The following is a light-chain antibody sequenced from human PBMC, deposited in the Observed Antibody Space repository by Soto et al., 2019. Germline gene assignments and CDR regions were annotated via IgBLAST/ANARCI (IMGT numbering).Light chain of an antibody. CDR2: GAS. CDR3: QQYNNWRT. V-gene: IGKV3-15*01. Sequence: EIVMTQSPATLSVSPGERATLSCRASQSVSSNLAGYQQNPGQAPRRLIYGASTRATGIPARFSGSGSGTEFTLTIRSLQSEDFAVYYCQQYNNWRTFGQGNKVEIK. CDR1: QSVSSN. J-gene: IGKJ1*01.